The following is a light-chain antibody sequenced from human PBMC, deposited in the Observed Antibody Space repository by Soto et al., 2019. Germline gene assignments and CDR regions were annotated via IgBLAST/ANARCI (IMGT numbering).Light chain of an antibody. Sequence: EIVLTQSPGTLSLSPGERATLSCRASQSVSSGYLAWYQKKIGQAPRLLIYGASSRATGVPDRFSGSGSGTDFTLTITRLEPEDFADYYCHQYGTSPLTFGGGTKVEIK. CDR3: HQYGTSPLT. CDR2: GAS. V-gene: IGKV3-20*01. J-gene: IGKJ4*01. CDR1: QSVSSGY.